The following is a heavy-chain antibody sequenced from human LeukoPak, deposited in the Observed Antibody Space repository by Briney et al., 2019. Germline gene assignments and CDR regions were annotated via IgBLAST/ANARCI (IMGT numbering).Heavy chain of an antibody. Sequence: GGSLRLSCAASGFTFSSYWMSWVRQAPGKGLEGVANIKQDGSEKYYVDSVKGRFTISRDNAKNSLYLQMNSLRAEDTAVYYCARVPGYSSGWYSYWGQGTLVTVSS. J-gene: IGHJ4*02. D-gene: IGHD6-19*01. V-gene: IGHV3-7*01. CDR3: ARVPGYSSGWYSY. CDR1: GFTFSSYW. CDR2: IKQDGSEK.